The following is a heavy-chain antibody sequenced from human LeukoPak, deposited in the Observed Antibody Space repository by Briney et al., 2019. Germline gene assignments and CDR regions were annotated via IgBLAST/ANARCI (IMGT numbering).Heavy chain of an antibody. J-gene: IGHJ1*01. CDR1: GGIFSSYA. CDR3: ARDRFTGYSHGYFQH. Sequence: GASVKVSCKASGGIFSSYAISWVRQDPGQGLEWMGRIIPIFGTANYAQIFQDRVTITMDESTSTAYMELSSLRSEDTAVYYCARDRFTGYSHGYFQHWGQGTLVTVSS. D-gene: IGHD3-9*01. CDR2: IIPIFGTA. V-gene: IGHV1-69*05.